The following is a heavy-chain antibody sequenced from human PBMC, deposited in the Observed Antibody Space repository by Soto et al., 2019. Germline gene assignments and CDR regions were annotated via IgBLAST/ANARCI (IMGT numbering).Heavy chain of an antibody. V-gene: IGHV1-69*01. J-gene: IGHJ6*02. CDR3: ASLLAYCGGDCYYGMDV. CDR1: GGTFSSYA. D-gene: IGHD2-21*01. CDR2: IIPIFGTA. Sequence: QVQLVQSGAEVKKPGSSVKVSCKASGGTFSSYAISWVRQAPGQGLEWMGGIIPIFGTANYAQKFQGRVTITADESTSRADMELSSLRSEDTAVYYCASLLAYCGGDCYYGMDVWGQGTTVTVSS.